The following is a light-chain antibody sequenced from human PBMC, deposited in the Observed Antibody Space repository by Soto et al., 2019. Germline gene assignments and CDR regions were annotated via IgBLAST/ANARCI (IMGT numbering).Light chain of an antibody. Sequence: EIVLTQSPDTLSLSPGERATLSCRANQSVSSNFLAWYQQKPGQAPRLLISGASNRATGIPDRFSGSGSGTDFTLTISRLGPEDFAVYYCQQYGSSPRTFGQGTKVDIK. CDR1: QSVSSNF. J-gene: IGKJ1*01. CDR2: GAS. V-gene: IGKV3-20*01. CDR3: QQYGSSPRT.